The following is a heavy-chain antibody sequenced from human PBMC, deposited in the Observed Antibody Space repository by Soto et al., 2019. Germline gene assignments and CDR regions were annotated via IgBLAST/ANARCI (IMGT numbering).Heavy chain of an antibody. CDR3: AGRTSLASVQVYFGDISNYNWFDP. CDR2: IYHRGST. V-gene: IGHV4-39*01. Sequence: QLQLQESGPGLVKPSETLSLTCTVSNGSISSAIYYWGWIRQPPGKGLEWIGSIYHRGSTYYNPSAQARVTISVDTTKNQFCLKLSSVTAADTAVYFCAGRTSLASVQVYFGDISNYNWFDPWGQGTLATASS. J-gene: IGHJ5*02. CDR1: NGSISSAIYY. D-gene: IGHD3-10*01.